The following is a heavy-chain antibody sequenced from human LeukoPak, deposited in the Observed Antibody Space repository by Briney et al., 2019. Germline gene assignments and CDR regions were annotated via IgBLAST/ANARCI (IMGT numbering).Heavy chain of an antibody. CDR2: IYPGDSYT. D-gene: IGHD3-10*01. J-gene: IGHJ3*02. CDR3: ARRSGSDALDI. Sequence: GESLKISCKGSGYSFTSYWIAWLRQMPGKGLEWMGIIYPGDSYTTYSPSFQGQVTISADKSISTAYLQWRSLKASDTAMYYCARRSGSDALDIWGQGTMVTVSS. CDR1: GYSFTSYW. V-gene: IGHV5-51*01.